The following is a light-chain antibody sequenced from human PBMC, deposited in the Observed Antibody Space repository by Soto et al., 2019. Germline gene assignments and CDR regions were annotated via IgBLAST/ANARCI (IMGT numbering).Light chain of an antibody. Sequence: DIQMTQSPSTLSASIGDRVTITCRASQSIGTWLAWYQQKPGKAPNLLIYKASGLHSGVPSRFSGSGSGTEFTLTISSLQPDDFATYYCQQYNTYWTFGQGTKVEIK. CDR2: KAS. V-gene: IGKV1-5*03. J-gene: IGKJ1*01. CDR3: QQYNTYWT. CDR1: QSIGTW.